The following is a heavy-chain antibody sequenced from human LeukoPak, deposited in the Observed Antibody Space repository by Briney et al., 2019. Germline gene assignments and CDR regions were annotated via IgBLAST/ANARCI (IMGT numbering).Heavy chain of an antibody. CDR2: INAGNGNT. CDR3: ARTGLTYYYDSSGPLDY. CDR1: GYTFTSYA. Sequence: ASVKVSCKASGYTFTSYAMHWVRQAPGQRLEWMGRINAGNGNTKYSQEFQGRVTITRDTSASTAYMELSSLRSEDMAVYYCARTGLTYYYDSSGPLDYWGQGTLVTVSS. D-gene: IGHD3-22*01. J-gene: IGHJ4*02. V-gene: IGHV1-3*03.